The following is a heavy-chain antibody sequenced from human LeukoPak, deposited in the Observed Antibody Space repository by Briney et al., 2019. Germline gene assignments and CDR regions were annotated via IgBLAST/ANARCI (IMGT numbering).Heavy chain of an antibody. D-gene: IGHD3-10*01. J-gene: IGHJ5*02. V-gene: IGHV4-34*01. CDR2: INHSRTT. Sequence: SETPSLTCAVYGGSFSGYYWSWIRQPPCNGPECIREINHSRTTNYHPSLKPPVTISVDTSKYQFSLKLSSVTAADTAVYYCARGGYYYGFFWFDPWGQGTLVTVSS. CDR3: ARGGYYYGFFWFDP. CDR1: GGSFSGYY.